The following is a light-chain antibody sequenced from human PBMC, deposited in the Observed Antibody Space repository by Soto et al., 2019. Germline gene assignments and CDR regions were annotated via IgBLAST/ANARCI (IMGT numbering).Light chain of an antibody. CDR1: QSVINN. CDR3: QQYNNWPRT. J-gene: IGKJ1*01. CDR2: GAS. V-gene: IGKV3-15*01. Sequence: EIVMTQSLATLSVSPGERATLSCSASQSVINNLAWYQQKPGQAPRLLIYGASTRATGIPARFSGSGSGTEFTLTISSLQSEDFAVYYCQQYNNWPRTFGQGTKVEIK.